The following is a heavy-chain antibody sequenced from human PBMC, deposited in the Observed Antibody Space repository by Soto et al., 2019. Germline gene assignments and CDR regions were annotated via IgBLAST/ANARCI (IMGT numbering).Heavy chain of an antibody. CDR3: VRRYDSSGYYYVPIDN. J-gene: IGHJ4*02. Sequence: GGSLRLSCAASGFSFSRHSMNWVRQAPGKGLEWVSCISSSTSYIYYAESVKGRFSISRDNAKNALYLEMNSLRAEDTALYYCVRRYDSSGYYYVPIDNWGQGTQVTVSS. D-gene: IGHD3-22*01. CDR2: ISSSTSYI. V-gene: IGHV3-21*01. CDR1: GFSFSRHS.